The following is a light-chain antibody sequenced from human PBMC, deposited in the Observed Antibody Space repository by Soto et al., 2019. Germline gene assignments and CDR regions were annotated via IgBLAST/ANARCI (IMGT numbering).Light chain of an antibody. CDR1: QSVSRD. Sequence: EIVLTQSPATLSVSPGERATLSCRASQSVSRDLAWYQQKPGQAPRLLIYGASTRAPSIPARFSGSGSGTDFTLTISSLQSEDFAVYYCQQYDKWPTWTFGQ. V-gene: IGKV3-15*01. J-gene: IGKJ1*01. CDR2: GAS. CDR3: QQYDKWPTWT.